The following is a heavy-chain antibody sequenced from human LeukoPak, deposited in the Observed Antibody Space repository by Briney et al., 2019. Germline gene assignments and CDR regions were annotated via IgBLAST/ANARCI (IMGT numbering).Heavy chain of an antibody. CDR2: ISSSSSYI. D-gene: IGHD4-11*01. CDR1: GFTFSSYG. Sequence: GGSLRLSCAASGFTFSSYGMNWVRQAPGKGLEWVSSISSSSSYIYYAGSVKGRFTISRDNAKNSLYLQMNSLRAEDTAVYYCARAPTTVEPYYFDYWGQGTLVTVSS. V-gene: IGHV3-21*01. J-gene: IGHJ4*02. CDR3: ARAPTTVEPYYFDY.